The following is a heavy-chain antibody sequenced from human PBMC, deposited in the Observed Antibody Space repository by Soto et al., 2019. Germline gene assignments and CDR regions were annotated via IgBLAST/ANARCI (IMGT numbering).Heavy chain of an antibody. CDR1: GFTFSDPY. J-gene: IGHJ6*02. D-gene: IGHD3-10*01. CDR3: ARNRRGLGLDV. V-gene: IGHV3-72*01. Sequence: PVGSLRLSCAASGFTFSDPYMDWVRQAPGKGLEWVGRTRNKVDSYTTEYAASVKGRFTISRDDSKNSLYLQMNSLKTEDTAVYYCARNRRGLGLDVWGQGTTVTVSS. CDR2: TRNKVDSYTT.